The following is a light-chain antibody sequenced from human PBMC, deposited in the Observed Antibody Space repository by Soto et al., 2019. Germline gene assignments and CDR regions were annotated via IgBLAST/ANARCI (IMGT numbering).Light chain of an antibody. CDR2: SAS. J-gene: IGKJ1*01. CDR3: QQYNNWPET. V-gene: IGKV3-15*01. Sequence: EVVVKKSPATLSVSPGERATLSCRASQSVSSNLAWYQQKPGQAPRLLIYSASTRATGIPARFSGSGSGTEFTLTISSLQSEDFAVYYCQQYNNWPETFGQGTKVDI. CDR1: QSVSSN.